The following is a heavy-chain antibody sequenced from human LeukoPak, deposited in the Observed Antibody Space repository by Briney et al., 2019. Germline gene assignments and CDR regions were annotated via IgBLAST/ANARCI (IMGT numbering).Heavy chain of an antibody. J-gene: IGHJ6*02. V-gene: IGHV4-39*07. D-gene: IGHD5-24*01. Sequence: SETLSLTCTVSGGSISSSSYYWGWIRQPPGKGLEWIGSIYYSGSTYDNPSLKSRVTISVDTSKNQFSLKLSSVTAADTAVYSWARRGNAGRDSYGVGVWGHRTTVTVS. CDR1: GGSISSSSYY. CDR3: ARRGNAGRDSYGVGV. CDR2: IYYSGST.